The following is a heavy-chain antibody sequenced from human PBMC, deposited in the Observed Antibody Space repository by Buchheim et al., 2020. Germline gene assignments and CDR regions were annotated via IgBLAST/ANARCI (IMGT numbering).Heavy chain of an antibody. V-gene: IGHV3-48*01. Sequence: EVHLVDSGGGLVQPGGSLRLSCAASGFTFSTYSMSWVRQTPGKGLEWVSYIGGGGDIYYADSVKGRFTISRDNAKNSLYLQMNSLRVEDTAVYYCARDEVHGGTFFDYWGQGTL. D-gene: IGHD1-26*01. CDR2: IGGGGDI. CDR3: ARDEVHGGTFFDY. CDR1: GFTFSTYS. J-gene: IGHJ4*02.